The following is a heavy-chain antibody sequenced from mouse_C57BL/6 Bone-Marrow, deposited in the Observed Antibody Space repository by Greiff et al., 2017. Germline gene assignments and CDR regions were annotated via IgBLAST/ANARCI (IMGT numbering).Heavy chain of an antibody. J-gene: IGHJ3*01. CDR2: IDPSDSET. CDR3: AGHYYGSSYSFAY. D-gene: IGHD1-1*01. V-gene: IGHV1-52*01. CDR1: GYTFTSYW. Sequence: QVQLKQPGAELVRPGSSVKLSCKASGYTFTSYWMHWVKQRPIQGLEWIGNIDPSDSETHYNQKFKDKATLTVDKSSSTAYMQLSSLTSEDSAVYYCAGHYYGSSYSFAYWGQGTLVTVSA.